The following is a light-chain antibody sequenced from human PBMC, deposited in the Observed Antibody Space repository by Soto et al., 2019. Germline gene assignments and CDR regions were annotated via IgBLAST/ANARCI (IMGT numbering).Light chain of an antibody. V-gene: IGKV1-33*01. Sequence: DTQMTQSPSSLSASLGDRVTITCQASQGISTRLSWYQQKPRRAPKVLIYDASTLETGVPSRFSGRGSGTDFTFTISSLQPEDIATYYFQQYDNLPITFGQGTRLEIK. CDR2: DAS. J-gene: IGKJ5*01. CDR3: QQYDNLPIT. CDR1: QGISTR.